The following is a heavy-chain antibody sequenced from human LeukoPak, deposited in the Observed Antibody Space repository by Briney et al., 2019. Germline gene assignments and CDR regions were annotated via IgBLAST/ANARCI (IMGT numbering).Heavy chain of an antibody. CDR3: ATSGYCSGGTCYNDAFYF. Sequence: ASVKVSCKASGYTFTNDYLHWVRQAPGQGLELMGRMNPNTGGTNYAQKFQGRVTMTRDTSISTAYMELTRLTSGDTAVYYCATSGYCSGGTCYNDAFYFWGQGTMVTVSS. V-gene: IGHV1-2*06. CDR1: GYTFTNDY. J-gene: IGHJ3*01. CDR2: MNPNTGGT. D-gene: IGHD2-15*01.